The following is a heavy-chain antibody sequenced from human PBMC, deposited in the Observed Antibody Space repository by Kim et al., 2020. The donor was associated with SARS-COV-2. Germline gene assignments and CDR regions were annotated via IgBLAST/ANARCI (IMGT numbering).Heavy chain of an antibody. CDR3: ATGSGIGFDS. D-gene: IGHD3-10*01. CDR1: GYTLTQLS. J-gene: IGHJ4*02. V-gene: IGHV1-24*01. Sequence: ASVKVSCKASGYTLTQLSIHWVRQAPGKGLEWMGGFDPEDAETVYAQKLQGRVTMTEDILTDTAYIELSSLIFEDTAVYYCATGSGIGFDSWGQGTLVTVTS. CDR2: FDPEDAET.